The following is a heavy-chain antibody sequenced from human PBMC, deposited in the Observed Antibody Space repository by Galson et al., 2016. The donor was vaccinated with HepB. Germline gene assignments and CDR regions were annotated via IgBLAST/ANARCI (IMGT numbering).Heavy chain of an antibody. CDR1: GFTFTSHW. CDR2: INDDGRST. CDR3: ARKSNLGYGSGFDY. J-gene: IGHJ4*02. Sequence: SLRLSCAASGFTFTSHWMHWVRQAPGKGLVWVSRINDDGRSTIYADSVTGRFAISRDNAKNTLYLQMNSLRAEDTAVYYCARKSNLGYGSGFDYWGQGTLGTVSS. V-gene: IGHV3-74*01. D-gene: IGHD3-10*01.